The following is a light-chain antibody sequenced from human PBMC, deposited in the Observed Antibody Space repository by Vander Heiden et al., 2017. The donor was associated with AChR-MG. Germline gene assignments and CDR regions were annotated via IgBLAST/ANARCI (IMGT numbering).Light chain of an antibody. J-gene: IGLJ2*01. CDR2: GKN. Sequence: SSALTQDPAVSVALGQTVRITCQGDSLRSYYASWYQQKPGQAPVIVIYGKNNRPAGIPDRFSGSSSGNTASLTITGAQAEDEADYYCNSRDSSGNLVVFGGGTKLTVL. CDR3: NSRDSSGNLVV. CDR1: SLRSYY. V-gene: IGLV3-19*01.